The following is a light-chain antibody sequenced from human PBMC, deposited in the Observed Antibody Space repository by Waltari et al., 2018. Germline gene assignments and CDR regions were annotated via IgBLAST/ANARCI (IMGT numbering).Light chain of an antibody. V-gene: IGKV3-20*01. CDR3: QQYGTSPWT. CDR1: QSVYTTY. J-gene: IGKJ1*01. Sequence: IVLTQSPATLSFPPGQRATPSCRASQSVYTTYLAWYQQKPGQAPRLLIYSSSNRATGIPDRFSGSGSGTDFTLTISRLEPGDFAVYYCQQYGTSPWTFGQGTKVEIK. CDR2: SSS.